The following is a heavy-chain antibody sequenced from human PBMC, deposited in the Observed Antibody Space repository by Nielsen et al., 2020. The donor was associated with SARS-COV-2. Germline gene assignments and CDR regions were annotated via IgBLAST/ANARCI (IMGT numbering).Heavy chain of an antibody. Sequence: GESLKISCAASGFTFSSYDMHWVRQATGKGLEWVSAIGTTSDTYYAGSVKGRFTISRENAKNSFYLQMNSLRAGDTAVYYCARGGYFGSGPLDYWGQGTLVTVSS. CDR1: GFTFSSYD. V-gene: IGHV3-13*04. CDR2: IGTTSDT. J-gene: IGHJ4*02. D-gene: IGHD3-10*01. CDR3: ARGGYFGSGPLDY.